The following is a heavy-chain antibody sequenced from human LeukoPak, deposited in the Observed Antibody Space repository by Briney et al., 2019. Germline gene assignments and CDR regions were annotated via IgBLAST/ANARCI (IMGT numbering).Heavy chain of an antibody. CDR3: AKELTTERTPGVDS. Sequence: GGSLRLSCAASGFTFSSYAISWVRQAPGKGLEWVSAISGSGGSTYYADSVKGRFTISRDNSKKTLYLQVKSLRAEDTAVYFCAKELTTERTPGVDSWGQGTLVTVSS. CDR2: ISGSGGST. J-gene: IGHJ4*02. V-gene: IGHV3-23*01. CDR1: GFTFSSYA. D-gene: IGHD4-17*01.